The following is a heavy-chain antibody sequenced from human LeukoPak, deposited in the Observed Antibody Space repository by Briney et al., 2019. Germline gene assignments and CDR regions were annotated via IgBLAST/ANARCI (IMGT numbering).Heavy chain of an antibody. CDR3: ARNIWFGESADAFDI. CDR2: INPNSGGT. D-gene: IGHD3-10*01. CDR1: GYTFAGYY. V-gene: IGHV1-2*02. J-gene: IGHJ3*02. Sequence: ASVKVSCKASGYTFAGYYMHWVRQAPGQGLEWMGWINPNSGGTNYAQKFQGRVTMTRDTSISTAYMELSRLRSDDTAVYYCARNIWFGESADAFDIWGQGTMVTVSS.